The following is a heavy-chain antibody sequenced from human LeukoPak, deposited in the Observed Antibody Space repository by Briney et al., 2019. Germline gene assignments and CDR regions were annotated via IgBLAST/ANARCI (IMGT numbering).Heavy chain of an antibody. CDR1: GFTFRGSA. Sequence: GGSLRLSCAASGFTFRGSAMHWVRQASGKGLEWVGRIRSKANSYATAYAASVKGRFTISRDDSKNTAYLQMNSLKTEDTAVYYCTILRYFDWLLYLNAFDIWGQGTMVTVSS. CDR3: TILRYFDWLLYLNAFDI. CDR2: IRSKANSYAT. D-gene: IGHD3-9*01. V-gene: IGHV3-73*01. J-gene: IGHJ3*02.